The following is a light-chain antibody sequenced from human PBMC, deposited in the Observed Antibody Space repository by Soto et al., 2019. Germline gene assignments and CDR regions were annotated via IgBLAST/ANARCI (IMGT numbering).Light chain of an antibody. CDR2: DIF. J-gene: IGKJ4*01. Sequence: EIVLTQSPATLSLSPGERATLSCRASQAVSRNLAWYQQRAGQAPRLLIYDIFNRATGIPARFSGSGSGTDFTLTISSLEPEDVAFYYCQQRDNWPLTFGEGTKVDI. V-gene: IGKV3-11*01. CDR1: QAVSRN. CDR3: QQRDNWPLT.